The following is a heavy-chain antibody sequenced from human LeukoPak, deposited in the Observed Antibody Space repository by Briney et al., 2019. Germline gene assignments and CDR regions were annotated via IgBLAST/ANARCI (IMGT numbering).Heavy chain of an antibody. V-gene: IGHV3-23*01. CDR2: ISGSGGST. CDR3: AKDEGSGGSCSDY. J-gene: IGHJ4*02. CDR1: GFTFSSYA. D-gene: IGHD2-15*01. Sequence: PGGSLRLSCAASGFTFSSYAMSWVRQAPGKGLEWVSAISGSGGSTYYADSVKGRFTISRDNSKITLYLQMNSLRAEDTAVYYCAKDEGSGGSCSDYWGQGTLVTVSS.